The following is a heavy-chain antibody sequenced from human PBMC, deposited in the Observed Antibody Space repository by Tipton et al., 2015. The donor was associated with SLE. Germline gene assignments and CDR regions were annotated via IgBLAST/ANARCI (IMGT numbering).Heavy chain of an antibody. CDR2: IYTSGST. CDR1: GGSISSGSYY. D-gene: IGHD3-10*01. V-gene: IGHV4-61*02. CDR3: ARGLWFGD. Sequence: PGLVKPSETLSLTCTVSGGSISSGSYYWSWIRQPAGKGLEWIGRIYTSGSTNYNPSLKSRVTISVDTSKNQFSLKLSSVTAADTAVYYCARGLWFGDWGQGTLVTVSS. J-gene: IGHJ4*02.